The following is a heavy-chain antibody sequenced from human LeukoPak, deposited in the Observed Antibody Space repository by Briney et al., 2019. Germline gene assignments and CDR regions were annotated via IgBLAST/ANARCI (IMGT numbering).Heavy chain of an antibody. D-gene: IGHD4-17*01. Sequence: SETLSLTCTVSGGSISSGSYYWSWIRQPAGKGLEWIGRIYTSGSTNYNPSLKSRVTMSVDTSKNQFSLKLSSVTAADTAVYYCARGSYGESTFDYWGQGTLVTVSS. CDR2: IYTSGST. CDR1: GGSISSGSYY. CDR3: ARGSYGESTFDY. J-gene: IGHJ4*02. V-gene: IGHV4-61*02.